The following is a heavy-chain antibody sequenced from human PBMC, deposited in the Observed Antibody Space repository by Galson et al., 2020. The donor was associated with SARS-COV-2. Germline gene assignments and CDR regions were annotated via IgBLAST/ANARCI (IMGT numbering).Heavy chain of an antibody. V-gene: IGHV3-15*01. D-gene: IGHD3-16*01. J-gene: IGHJ6*03. CDR1: GFTFSNAW. CDR2: IKSKTDGGTT. CDR3: TTDGPEWGSVYYYYYMDV. Sequence: GGSLRLSCAASGFTFSNAWMSWVCQAPGKGLEWVGRIKSKTDGGTTDYAAPGKGRFTISRDDSKNTLYLQMNSLKTEDTAVYYCTTDGPEWGSVYYYYYMDVWGKGTTVTVSS.